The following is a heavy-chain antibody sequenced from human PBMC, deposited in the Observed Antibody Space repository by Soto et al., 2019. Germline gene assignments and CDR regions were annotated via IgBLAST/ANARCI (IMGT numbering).Heavy chain of an antibody. CDR1: GYTFTSYG. V-gene: IGHV1-18*01. CDR2: ISAYNGNT. CDR3: ARATYYDFWSGYRGENDAFDI. J-gene: IGHJ3*02. Sequence: ASVKVSCKASGYTFTSYGISWVRQAPGQGLEWMGWISAYNGNTNYAQKLQGRVTMTTDTSTSTAYMELRSLRSDDTAVYYCARATYYDFWSGYRGENDAFDIWGQGTMVTVSS. D-gene: IGHD3-3*01.